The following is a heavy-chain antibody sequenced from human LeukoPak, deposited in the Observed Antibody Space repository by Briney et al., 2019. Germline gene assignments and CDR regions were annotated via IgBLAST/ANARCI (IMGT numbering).Heavy chain of an antibody. CDR3: ARVVDSSGYYYYYYMDV. V-gene: IGHV4-59*01. Sequence: PSETLSLTCTVSGGSISSYYWSWIRQPPGKGLEWIGYIYYSGSTNYNPSLKSRVTISVDTSKNQFSLKLNSVTAADTAVYYCARVVDSSGYYYYYYMDVWGKGTTVTVSS. D-gene: IGHD3-22*01. CDR1: GGSISSYY. CDR2: IYYSGST. J-gene: IGHJ6*03.